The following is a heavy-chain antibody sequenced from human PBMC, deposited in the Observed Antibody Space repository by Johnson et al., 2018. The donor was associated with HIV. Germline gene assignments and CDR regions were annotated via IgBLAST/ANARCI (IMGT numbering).Heavy chain of an antibody. Sequence: QVLLVESGGGVVRPGRSLRLSCAASGFTFSSYAMHWVRQAPGKGLEWVAFIWYDGSNKYYADSVKGRFTISRDNSKNTLYLPMNSLRTEDTAVYYCAKASNYYDSSRHAFDIWGQGTMVTVSS. V-gene: IGHV3-30*02. J-gene: IGHJ3*02. CDR3: AKASNYYDSSRHAFDI. CDR1: GFTFSSYA. CDR2: IWYDGSNK. D-gene: IGHD3-22*01.